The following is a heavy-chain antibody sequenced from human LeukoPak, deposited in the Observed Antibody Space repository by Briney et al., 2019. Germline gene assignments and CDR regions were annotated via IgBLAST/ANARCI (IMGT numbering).Heavy chain of an antibody. CDR2: ISISGGST. V-gene: IGHV3-23*01. CDR3: AKEIRPNDY. D-gene: IGHD3-16*01. Sequence: GGSLRLSCAVSGFTFSSSAMCWVRQAPGKGLEWVSAISISGGSTYYADSVKGRFTISRDNSKNTLYLQMSSLRAEDTALYYCAKEIRPNDYWGQGTPVTVSS. CDR1: GFTFSSSA. J-gene: IGHJ4*02.